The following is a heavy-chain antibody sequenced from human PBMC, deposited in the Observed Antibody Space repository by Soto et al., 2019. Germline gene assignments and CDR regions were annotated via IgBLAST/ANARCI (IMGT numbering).Heavy chain of an antibody. CDR3: ARVDGSYSGSRWFDP. J-gene: IGHJ5*02. V-gene: IGHV1-18*01. CDR2: ISAYNDNT. Sequence: ASVKVSCKASGYTFTSYGISWVRQAPGQGLEWMGWISAYNDNTNYAQKLQGRVTMTTDTSTSTAYMELRSLRSDDTAVYYCARVDGSYSGSRWFDPWGQGTLVTVSS. CDR1: GYTFTSYG. D-gene: IGHD1-26*01.